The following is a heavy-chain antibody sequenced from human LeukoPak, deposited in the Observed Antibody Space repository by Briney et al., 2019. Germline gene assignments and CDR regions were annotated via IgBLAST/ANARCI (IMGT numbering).Heavy chain of an antibody. CDR2: INTKAGNP. V-gene: IGHV7-4-1*02. Sequence: ASVKVSCKASGYTFTTSAMNWVRQAPGQGLEWMGWINTKAGNPTYAQDFTGRFVFSLDTSVSTAYLQISSLKAEDTAVYYCARGLNWFDYWGQGALVTVSS. CDR3: ARGLNWFDY. CDR1: GYTFTTSA. J-gene: IGHJ5*01. D-gene: IGHD3-16*01.